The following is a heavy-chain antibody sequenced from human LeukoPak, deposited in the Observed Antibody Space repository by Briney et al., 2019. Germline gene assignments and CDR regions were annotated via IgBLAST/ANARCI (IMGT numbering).Heavy chain of an antibody. V-gene: IGHV3-23*01. CDR2: ISGGGSTT. J-gene: IGHJ6*02. CDR3: ARAHYYDGSNYYYNYYGMDV. CDR1: GFTFSNYA. Sequence: PGGSLRLSCAASGFTFSNYAMSWVRQAPGKGPEWVSAISGGGSTTYSADSVKGRFTISRDNSKNTLYLQMNSLRAEDTAVNYCARAHYYDGSNYYYNYYGMDVWGQGTTVTVSS. D-gene: IGHD3-22*01.